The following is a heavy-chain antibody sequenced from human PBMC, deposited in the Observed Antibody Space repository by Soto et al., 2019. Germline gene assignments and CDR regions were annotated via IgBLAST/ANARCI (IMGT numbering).Heavy chain of an antibody. D-gene: IGHD4-17*01. CDR3: AKDLPSSSGDYGPY. CDR1: GFTFSSYG. V-gene: IGHV3-30*18. J-gene: IGHJ4*02. Sequence: QVQLVESGGGVVQPGRSLRLSCAASGFTFSSYGMHWVRQAPGKGLEWVAVISYDGSNKYYADSVKGRFTISRDNSKNPLSLQMNSLRAEDTAVYYCAKDLPSSSGDYGPYWGQGPLVTASS. CDR2: ISYDGSNK.